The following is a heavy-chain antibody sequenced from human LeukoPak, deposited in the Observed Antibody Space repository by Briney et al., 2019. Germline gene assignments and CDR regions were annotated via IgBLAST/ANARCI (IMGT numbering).Heavy chain of an antibody. CDR2: IYHSGST. CDR3: ARPGIGGAFDI. Sequence: PSETLSLTCAVSGGSISSPNWWSWVLQPPGKGLEWIGEIYHSGSTNYNPSLKSRVTISIDRSKNQFSLKLTSVTAADTAIYYCARPGIGGAFDIWGQGTMVTVFS. CDR1: GGSISSPNW. J-gene: IGHJ3*02. V-gene: IGHV4-4*02. D-gene: IGHD3-3*01.